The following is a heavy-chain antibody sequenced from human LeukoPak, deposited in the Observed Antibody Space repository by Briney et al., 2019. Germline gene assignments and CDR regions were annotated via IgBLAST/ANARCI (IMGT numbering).Heavy chain of an antibody. D-gene: IGHD5-18*01. Sequence: SETLSLTCTVSGGSISSHYWSWIRQPPGKGLEWIAYLFDSVDTKDNPSLQSRLTLSADTSKNQFSLRLSSVTAADTAVYYCATIKRGSIFGCFGFWGQGIKVTVSS. CDR3: ATIKRGSIFGCFGF. CDR1: GGSISSHY. V-gene: IGHV4-59*11. CDR2: LFDSVDT. J-gene: IGHJ4*02.